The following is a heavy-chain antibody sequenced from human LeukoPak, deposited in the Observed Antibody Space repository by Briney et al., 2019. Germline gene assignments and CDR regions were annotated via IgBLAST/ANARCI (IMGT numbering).Heavy chain of an antibody. CDR3: ARRGYCSSTSCYRYWFDP. V-gene: IGHV1-8*01. J-gene: IGHJ5*02. Sequence: GASVKVSCKASGYTFTSHDINWVRQATGQGLEWMGWMNPNSGNTGYAQKFQGRVTMTRNTSISTAYMELSSLRSEDTAVYYCARRGYCSSTSCYRYWFDPWGQGTLVTVSS. CDR1: GYTFTSHD. D-gene: IGHD2-2*02. CDR2: MNPNSGNT.